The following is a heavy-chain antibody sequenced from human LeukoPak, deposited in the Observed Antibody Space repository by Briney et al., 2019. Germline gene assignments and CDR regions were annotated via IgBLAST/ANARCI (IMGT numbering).Heavy chain of an antibody. CDR2: ISSYSDYI. J-gene: IGHJ6*03. CDR3: TGGSDKVLSGEYCYYMDV. V-gene: IGHV3-21*01. CDR1: GFTFSSYN. Sequence: GGSLRLSCAASGFTFSSYNMNWVRQAPGKGLEWVSSISSYSDYIYYADSVKGRFTISRDNAENSLYLQMNSLRAEDTAVYYCTGGSDKVLSGEYCYYMDVWGKGTTVTVSS. D-gene: IGHD2/OR15-2a*01.